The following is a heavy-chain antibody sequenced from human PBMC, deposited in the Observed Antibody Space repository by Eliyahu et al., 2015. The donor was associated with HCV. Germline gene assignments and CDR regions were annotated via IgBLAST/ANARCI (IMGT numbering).Heavy chain of an antibody. CDR3: ARVLFRGGAGYSTPRGYFDL. D-gene: IGHD6-13*01. J-gene: IGHJ2*01. CDR2: IYTSGST. V-gene: IGHV4-61*02. CDR1: GGSISSGSYY. Sequence: QAQLQESGPGLVKPSQTLSLTCTVSGGSISSGSYYWSWIRQPAGKGLEWIGRIYTSGSTNYNPSLKSRVTISVDTSKNQFSLKLSSVTAADTAVYYCARVLFRGGAGYSTPRGYFDLWGRGTLVTVSS.